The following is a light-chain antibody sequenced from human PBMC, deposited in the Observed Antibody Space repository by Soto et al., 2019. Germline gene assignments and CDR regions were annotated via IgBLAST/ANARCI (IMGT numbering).Light chain of an antibody. CDR1: SSDVGSYNL. CDR2: VGS. CDR3: CSYAGSSPVV. V-gene: IGLV2-23*01. J-gene: IGLJ2*01. Sequence: QSALTQPASVSGSPGQSITISCTGTSSDVGSYNLVSWYQQHPGKAPKLMIYVGSKRPSGVSNRFSGSKSGNTASLTISGLQAEDEADYYCCSYAGSSPVVFGGGTKLTVL.